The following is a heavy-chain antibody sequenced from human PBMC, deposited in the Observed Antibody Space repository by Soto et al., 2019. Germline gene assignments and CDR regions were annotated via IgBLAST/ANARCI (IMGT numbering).Heavy chain of an antibody. J-gene: IGHJ4*02. CDR1: GFTFSSYG. Sequence: QVQLVESGGGVVQPGRSLRLSCAASGFTFSSYGMHWVRQAPGKGLEWVAVISYDGSKKYYADSVKGRFTISRDNSKNALYLQMNSLRSDDTAVYYCAKDLRSGSYDTHFDYCGQGTLVTVSS. D-gene: IGHD1-26*01. V-gene: IGHV3-30*18. CDR3: AKDLRSGSYDTHFDY. CDR2: ISYDGSKK.